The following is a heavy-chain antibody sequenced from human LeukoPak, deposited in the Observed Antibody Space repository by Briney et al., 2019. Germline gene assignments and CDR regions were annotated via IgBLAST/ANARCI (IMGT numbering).Heavy chain of an antibody. V-gene: IGHV2-5*02. CDR3: AHSRRGAPTGIEHYYFDS. J-gene: IGHJ4*02. CDR2: IYFDDDV. CDR1: GFSLSTNGVG. D-gene: IGHD6-13*01. Sequence: SGPTLVKPTQTLTLTFTFSGFSLSTNGVGVGWIRQPPGKALEWLALIYFDDDVRYSPSLKSRLTIIRDTCKNQVVLTMTNMDPMDTATFFCAHSRRGAPTGIEHYYFDSWGQGTLVTVSS.